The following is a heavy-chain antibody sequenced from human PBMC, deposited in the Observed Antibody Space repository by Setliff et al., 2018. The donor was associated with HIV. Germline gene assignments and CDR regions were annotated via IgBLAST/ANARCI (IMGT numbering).Heavy chain of an antibody. CDR2: IIHSGST. CDR1: GGSISSGDYY. D-gene: IGHD6-19*01. CDR3: ARRSGWSLDY. J-gene: IGHJ4*02. Sequence: SETLSLTCSVSGGSISSGDYYWGWIRQPPGKGLEWIGEIIHSGSTNYNPSLKSRVTISVDTSKNQFSLKLSSVTAVDTAVYYCARRSGWSLDYWGQGTLVTVSS. V-gene: IGHV4-39*07.